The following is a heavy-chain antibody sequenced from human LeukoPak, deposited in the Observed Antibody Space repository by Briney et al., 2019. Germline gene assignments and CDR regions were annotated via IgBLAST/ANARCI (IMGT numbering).Heavy chain of an antibody. V-gene: IGHV4-4*07. J-gene: IGHJ6*02. CDR1: SGSIANYL. D-gene: IGHD3-3*01. Sequence: SSETLSLTCTVSSGSIANYLWSCVRQPAGKGLEWIGRIYSSGSTNYNPSLKSRVTMSVDTSKNQLSLKVSSVTAADTAVYYCARVYYYDFWSGYYYGLDLWGQGTTVTVSS. CDR2: IYSSGST. CDR3: ARVYYYDFWSGYYYGLDL.